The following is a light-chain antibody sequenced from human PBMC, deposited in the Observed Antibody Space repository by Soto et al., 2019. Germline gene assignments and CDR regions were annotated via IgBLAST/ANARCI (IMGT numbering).Light chain of an antibody. V-gene: IGLV2-14*01. Sequence: QSVLTQPASVSGSPGQWITISCTGTSSDVGGYNYVSWYQQHPGKAPKLMIYDVSNRPSGVSNRFSGSKSGTTASLTISGLQAEDEADYYCNSYTSSSTDVFGPGTKLTVL. CDR1: SSDVGGYNY. J-gene: IGLJ1*01. CDR2: DVS. CDR3: NSYTSSSTDV.